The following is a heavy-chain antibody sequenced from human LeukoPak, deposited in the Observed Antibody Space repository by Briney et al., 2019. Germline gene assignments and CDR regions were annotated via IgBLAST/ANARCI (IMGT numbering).Heavy chain of an antibody. Sequence: SVKLSCKASGSTFSSYAVSWVRRSPGQRLEWRGRFIPTLGIANNAHNFQGRVTITADKSTSTAYMELSSLRSEDTAVYYCASPSDSRYDSSGYYYFDYWGQGTPVTVSS. CDR3: ASPSDSRYDSSGYYYFDY. V-gene: IGHV1-69*04. J-gene: IGHJ4*02. CDR2: FIPTLGIA. D-gene: IGHD3-22*01. CDR1: GSTFSSYA.